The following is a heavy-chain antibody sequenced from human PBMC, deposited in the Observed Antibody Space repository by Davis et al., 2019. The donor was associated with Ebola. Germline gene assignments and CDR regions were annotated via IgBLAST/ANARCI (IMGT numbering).Heavy chain of an antibody. J-gene: IGHJ4*02. Sequence: ASVKVSCKASGYTFIAYYIHWVRQAPGQGLEWMGWLNPHTGATDYAQKFQGRVTMTRDTSISTAYMELSRLRSDDTAVYYCGRDDSSGYYFVDYWGQGTLVTVSA. CDR3: GRDDSSGYYFVDY. V-gene: IGHV1-2*02. CDR1: GYTFIAYY. D-gene: IGHD3-22*01. CDR2: LNPHTGAT.